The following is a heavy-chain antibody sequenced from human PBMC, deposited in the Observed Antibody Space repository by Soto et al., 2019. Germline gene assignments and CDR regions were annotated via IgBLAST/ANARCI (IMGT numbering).Heavy chain of an antibody. CDR3: ARGYYYDSGSTTYHYDVMSV. CDR2: IYYSGST. J-gene: IGHJ6*02. D-gene: IGHD3-10*01. CDR1: GGSISRYY. V-gene: IGHV4-59*01. Sequence: PSETLRVPCTVSGGSISRYYWSWIRQPPGKGLEWIGYIYYSGSTNYNPSLKSRVTISVDTSKNQFSLKLSSVTAADTAVYYCARGYYYDSGSTTYHYDVMSVSGQGTTVTASS.